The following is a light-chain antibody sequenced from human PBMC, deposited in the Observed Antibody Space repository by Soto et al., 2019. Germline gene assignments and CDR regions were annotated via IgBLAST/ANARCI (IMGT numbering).Light chain of an antibody. J-gene: IGLJ2*01. V-gene: IGLV2-14*01. CDR2: DVS. Sequence: QSALTQPASVSGSPGQSITISCTGTSSDVGGYNYVSWYQQHPGKAPKLMIYDVSNRPSGVSNRFSGSKSGNTASLTISGXXAXDEADYYCSSYTSSSKVFGGGTQLTVL. CDR1: SSDVGGYNY. CDR3: SSYTSSSKV.